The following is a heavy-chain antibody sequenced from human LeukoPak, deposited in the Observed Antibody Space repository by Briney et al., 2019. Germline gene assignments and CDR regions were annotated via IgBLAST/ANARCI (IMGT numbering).Heavy chain of an antibody. CDR2: INHSGGT. Sequence: PSETLSLTCAVYGGSFSGYYWSWVRQPPGKGLEWIGEINHSGGTNYNPSLKSRGTISVGTSKNQFSLKLSSVTAADTAVYYCARTSAYYYDSSGYYWGYYFDYWGQGTLVTVSS. CDR3: ARTSAYYYDSSGYYWGYYFDY. V-gene: IGHV4-34*01. J-gene: IGHJ4*02. CDR1: GGSFSGYY. D-gene: IGHD3-22*01.